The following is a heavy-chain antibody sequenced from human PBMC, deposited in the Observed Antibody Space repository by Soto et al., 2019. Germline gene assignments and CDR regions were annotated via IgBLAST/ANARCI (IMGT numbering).Heavy chain of an antibody. CDR3: ASRSHFYGSGSYPPYGMDV. Sequence: GASVKVSCKASGYTFTGYYMHWVRQAPGQGLEWMGWINPNSGGTNYAQKFQGWVTMTRDTSISTAYMELSRLRSDDTAVYYCASRSHFYGSGSYPPYGMDVWGPGPTVTVSS. J-gene: IGHJ6*02. CDR1: GYTFTGYY. CDR2: INPNSGGT. D-gene: IGHD3-10*01. V-gene: IGHV1-2*04.